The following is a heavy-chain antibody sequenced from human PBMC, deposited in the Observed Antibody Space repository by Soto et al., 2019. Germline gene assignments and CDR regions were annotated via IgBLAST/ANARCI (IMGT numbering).Heavy chain of an antibody. CDR1: GFTFSNYA. D-gene: IGHD2-21*02. V-gene: IGHV3-23*01. Sequence: EVQLLESGGGLVQPGGSLRLSCAASGFTFSNYAMSWVRQAPGKGLEWVSGISGGGGSSYYADSVKGRFTISRDNSKNTLYLQMNSLRAEDTAVDYCAHNCGVDCRSVFFYWGQGTVVIVSS. J-gene: IGHJ4*02. CDR3: AHNCGVDCRSVFFY. CDR2: ISGGGGSS.